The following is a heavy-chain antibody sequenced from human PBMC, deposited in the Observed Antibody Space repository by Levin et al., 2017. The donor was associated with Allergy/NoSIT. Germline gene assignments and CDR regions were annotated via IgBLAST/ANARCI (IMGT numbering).Heavy chain of an antibody. D-gene: IGHD6-19*01. Sequence: GESLKISCVASGFSFSNYGMHWVRQAPGKGLDWVAVISSDGSYNYYSDSVKGRFTISRDNSKETVYLQMNSLRAEDTAVYYCVKDRGGAVAGGLAYWGQGTLVSVSA. V-gene: IGHV3-30*18. J-gene: IGHJ4*02. CDR2: ISSDGSYN. CDR3: VKDRGGAVAGGLAY. CDR1: GFSFSNYG.